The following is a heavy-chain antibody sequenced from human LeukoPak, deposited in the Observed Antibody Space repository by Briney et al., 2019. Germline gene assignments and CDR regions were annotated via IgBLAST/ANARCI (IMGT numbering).Heavy chain of an antibody. Sequence: GGSLRISCAASGFTFTNYNFYWVRQAPGRGLEWVSSISSTSSYIYYADSMKGRFTISRDNAKNSLYLQMNSLRAEDTAVYYCARALWSGPVYYGMDVWGQGTTVTVSS. D-gene: IGHD3-10*01. CDR3: ARALWSGPVYYGMDV. J-gene: IGHJ6*02. V-gene: IGHV3-21*06. CDR1: GFTFTNYN. CDR2: ISSTSSYI.